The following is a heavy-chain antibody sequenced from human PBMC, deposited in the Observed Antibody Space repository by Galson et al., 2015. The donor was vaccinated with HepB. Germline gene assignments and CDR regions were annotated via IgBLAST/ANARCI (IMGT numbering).Heavy chain of an antibody. D-gene: IGHD1-26*01. J-gene: IGHJ4*02. CDR1: GYTFTSYY. CDR2: INPSGGST. Sequence: SVKVSCKASGYTFTSYYMHWVRQAPGQGLEWMGVINPSGGSTSYAQKFQGRVTMTRDTSTSTVYMEVSSLRSEDTAVYYCARDRWELSHYFDYWGQGTLVTVSS. CDR3: ARDRWELSHYFDY. V-gene: IGHV1-46*01.